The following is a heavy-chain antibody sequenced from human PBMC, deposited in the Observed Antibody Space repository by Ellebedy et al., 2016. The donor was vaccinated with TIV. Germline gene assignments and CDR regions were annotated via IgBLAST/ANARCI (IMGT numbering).Heavy chain of an antibody. CDR2: ISGSGGST. CDR1: GFTFSSYA. Sequence: GGSLRLXXAASGFTFSSYAMSWVRQAPGKGLEWVSAISGSGGSTYYADSVKGRFTISRDNSKNTLYLQMNSLRAEDTAVYYCAKPVGGSAEYFQHWGQGTLVTVSS. D-gene: IGHD4-23*01. V-gene: IGHV3-23*01. CDR3: AKPVGGSAEYFQH. J-gene: IGHJ1*01.